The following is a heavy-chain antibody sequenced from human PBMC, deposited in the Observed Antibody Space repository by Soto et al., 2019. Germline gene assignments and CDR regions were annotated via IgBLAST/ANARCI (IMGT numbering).Heavy chain of an antibody. CDR3: ATHYDILTPPTYYGMDV. CDR1: GGSISSYY. J-gene: IGHJ6*02. D-gene: IGHD3-9*01. V-gene: IGHV4-4*07. Sequence: PSETLSLTCTVSGGSISSYYWSWIRQPAGKGLEWIGRIYTSGSTNYNPSLKSRVTMSVDTSKNQFSLKLSSVTAADTAVYYCATHYDILTPPTYYGMDVWGQGTTVTVSS. CDR2: IYTSGST.